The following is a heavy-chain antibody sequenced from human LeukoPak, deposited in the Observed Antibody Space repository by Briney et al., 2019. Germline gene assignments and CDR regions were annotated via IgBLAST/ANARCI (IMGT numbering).Heavy chain of an antibody. D-gene: IGHD6-19*01. CDR2: INHSGST. CDR3: AKQYSSGWFKRGNWFDP. V-gene: IGHV4-34*01. J-gene: IGHJ5*02. Sequence: PSETLSLTCAVYGGSFSGYYWSWIRQPPGKGLEWIGEINHSGSTNYNPSLKSRVAISVDTSKNQFSLKLSSVTAADAAVYYCAKQYSSGWFKRGNWFDPWGQGTLVTVSS. CDR1: GGSFSGYY.